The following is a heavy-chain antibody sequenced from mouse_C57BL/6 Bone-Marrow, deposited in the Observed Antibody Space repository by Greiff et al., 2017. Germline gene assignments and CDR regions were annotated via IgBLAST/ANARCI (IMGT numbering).Heavy chain of an antibody. CDR3: ARDYYGSSCYFDY. CDR2: INPNNGGT. Sequence: EVQLQQSGPELVKPGASVKISCKASGYTFTDYYMTWVKQSHGKSLEWIGDINPNNGGTSYNQKLKGKATLTVDKSSSTAYMALRSLTSEDSAVYYCARDYYGSSCYFDYWGQGTTLTVSS. J-gene: IGHJ2*01. D-gene: IGHD1-1*01. CDR1: GYTFTDYY. V-gene: IGHV1-26*01.